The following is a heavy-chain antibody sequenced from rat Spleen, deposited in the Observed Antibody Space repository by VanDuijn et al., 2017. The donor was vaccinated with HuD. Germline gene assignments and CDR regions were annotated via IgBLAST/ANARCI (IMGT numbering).Heavy chain of an antibody. V-gene: IGHV5-29*01. CDR3: AADGTRVSRFAY. CDR2: ISYDGGST. Sequence: EVQLVESGGGLVQPGRSLKLSCAASGFTFSNYGMAWVRQAPTKGLEWVASISYDGGSTNYRDSVKGRFTISRDNAKSTLYLQMDSLRSEDTATYYCAADGTRVSRFAYWGQGTLVTFSS. CDR1: GFTFSNYG. D-gene: IGHD1-4*01. J-gene: IGHJ3*01.